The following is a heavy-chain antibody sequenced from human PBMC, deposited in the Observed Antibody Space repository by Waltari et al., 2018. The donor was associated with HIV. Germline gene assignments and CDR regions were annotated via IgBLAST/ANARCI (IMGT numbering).Heavy chain of an antibody. J-gene: IGHJ4*02. CDR2: IYYSGST. CDR3: ARQGGVFGGESEGY. CDR1: GGSISSSSYY. Sequence: QLQLQESGPGLVKPSETLSLTCTVSGGSISSSSYYWGWIRQPPGKGLEWIGSIYYSGSTYYNPSLKSRVTISVDTSKNQFSLKLSSVTAADTAVYYCARQGGVFGGESEGYWGQGTLVTVSS. D-gene: IGHD3-3*01. V-gene: IGHV4-39*01.